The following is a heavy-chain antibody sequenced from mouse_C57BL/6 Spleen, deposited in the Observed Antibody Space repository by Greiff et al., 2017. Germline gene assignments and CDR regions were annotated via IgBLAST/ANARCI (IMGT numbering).Heavy chain of an antibody. Sequence: EVKLMESGGGLVKPGGSLKLSCAASGFTFSDYGMHWVRQAPEKGLEWVAYISSGSSTIYYADTVKGRFTISRDNAKNTLLLQMTSLRSEDTAMYYCARTLTGYAMDYWGQGTSVTVSS. D-gene: IGHD4-1*01. V-gene: IGHV5-17*01. J-gene: IGHJ4*01. CDR2: ISSGSSTI. CDR3: ARTLTGYAMDY. CDR1: GFTFSDYG.